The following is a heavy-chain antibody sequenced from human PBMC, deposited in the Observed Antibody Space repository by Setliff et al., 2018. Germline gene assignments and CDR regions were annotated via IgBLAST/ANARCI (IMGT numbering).Heavy chain of an antibody. V-gene: IGHV4-59*01. D-gene: IGHD1-1*01. Sequence: SETLSLTCSVSGDSMSGASIWSWIRQPPGRGLEFMGYVFPNGASKYDPSFKSRLTISVDTSKNQFSLKLTSVTAADTAFYSCAKGGTYRYFDFWGQGTLVTVSS. CDR2: VFPNGAS. CDR3: AKGGTYRYFDF. CDR1: GDSMSGAS. J-gene: IGHJ4*02.